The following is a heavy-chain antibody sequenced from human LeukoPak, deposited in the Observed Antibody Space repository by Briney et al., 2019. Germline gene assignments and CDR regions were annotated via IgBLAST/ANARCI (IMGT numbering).Heavy chain of an antibody. V-gene: IGHV4-59*01. CDR2: IYYSGYT. Sequence: SETLSLTCTVSGGSISSYYWSWIRQPPGKGLEWIGYIYYSGYTNYNPSLKSRVTISVDTSKNQLSLKLSSVTAADTAVYYCARTTMVRGTYYMDVWGKGTTVTISS. D-gene: IGHD3-10*01. CDR1: GGSISSYY. J-gene: IGHJ6*03. CDR3: ARTTMVRGTYYMDV.